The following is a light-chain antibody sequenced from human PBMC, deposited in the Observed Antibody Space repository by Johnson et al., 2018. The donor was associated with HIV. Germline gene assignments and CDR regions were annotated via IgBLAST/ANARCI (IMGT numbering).Light chain of an antibody. CDR1: SSNIGNNY. Sequence: QSVLTQPPSVSAAPGQKVTISCSGSSSNIGNNYVSWYQQLPGTAPKLLIYDNNKRPSGIPDRFSGSKSGTSATLTITGLQTGAEADYYCGTWDSSLSVVFVTGTKVTAL. J-gene: IGLJ1*01. V-gene: IGLV1-51*01. CDR2: DNN. CDR3: GTWDSSLSVV.